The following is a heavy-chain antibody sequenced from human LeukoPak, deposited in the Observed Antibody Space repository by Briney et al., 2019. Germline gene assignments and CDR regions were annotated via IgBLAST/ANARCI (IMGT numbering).Heavy chain of an antibody. CDR2: MNPNSGNT. J-gene: IGHJ6*02. V-gene: IGHV1-8*01. D-gene: IGHD5-12*01. CDR3: ARGFKWLRSGEGYYYYYGMDV. Sequence: ASVKVSCKASGYTFTSYDINWVRQATGQGLEWMGWMNPNSGNTGYAQKFQGRVTMTRNTSISTAYMELSSLRSEDTAVYYCARGFKWLRSGEGYYYYYGMDVWGQGTTVTVSS. CDR1: GYTFTSYD.